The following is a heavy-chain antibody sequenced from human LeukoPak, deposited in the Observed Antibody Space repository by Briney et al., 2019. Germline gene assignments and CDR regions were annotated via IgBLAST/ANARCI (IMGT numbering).Heavy chain of an antibody. V-gene: IGHV1-2*02. D-gene: IGHD3-22*01. CDR3: ARVRPGDYYDSSGYWGWFDP. CDR1: GYTFTGYY. CDR2: INPNSGGT. J-gene: IGHJ5*02. Sequence: ASVKVPCKASGYTFTGYYMHWVRQAPGQGLEWMGWINPNSGGTNYAQKFQGRVTMTRDTSISTAYMELSRLRSDDTAVYYCARVRPGDYYDSSGYWGWFDPWGQGTLVTVSS.